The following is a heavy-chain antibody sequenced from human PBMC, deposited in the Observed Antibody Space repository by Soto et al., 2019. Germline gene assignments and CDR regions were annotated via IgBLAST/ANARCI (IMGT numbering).Heavy chain of an antibody. J-gene: IGHJ4*02. CDR1: VFTFSSYG. CDR3: ARDGGRGTYLFFAFDY. D-gene: IGHD1-26*01. Sequence: GGSLRLSCAASVFTFSSYGMHWVRQAPGKGLEWVAVIWYDGSNKYYADSVKGRFTISRDNSKNTLYLQMNSLRAEDTARYYWARDGGRGTYLFFAFDYGARGPLVTFSS. V-gene: IGHV3-33*01. CDR2: IWYDGSNK.